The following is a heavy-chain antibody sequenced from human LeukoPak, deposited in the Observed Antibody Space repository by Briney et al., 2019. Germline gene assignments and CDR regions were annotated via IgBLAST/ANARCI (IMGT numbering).Heavy chain of an antibody. CDR1: GFTLSAYW. CDR2: IEGDGNRI. D-gene: IGHD3-9*01. V-gene: IGHV3-74*01. J-gene: IGHJ6*02. Sequence: GGSLRLSCAASGFTLSAYWMHWVRQAPGKGLMWVSRIEGDGNRITYADSVKGRFTISRDNAKNTLYLQMNSLRAEDTAKYYCTKDYCGKFCSAVWGQGTTVTVSS. CDR3: TKDYCGKFCSAV.